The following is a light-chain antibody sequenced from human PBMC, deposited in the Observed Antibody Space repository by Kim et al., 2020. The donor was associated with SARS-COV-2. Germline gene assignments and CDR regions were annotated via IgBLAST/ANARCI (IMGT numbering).Light chain of an antibody. J-gene: IGLJ2*01. CDR3: AAWDDSLSGREV. CDR2: RNN. Sequence: ELTQPPSASGTPGQRVTISCSGSSSNIGSNYVYWYQQLPGTAPKLLIYRNNQRPSGVPDRFSGSKSGTSASLAISGLRSEDEADYYCAAWDDSLSGREVFGGGTQLTVL. CDR1: SSNIGSNY. V-gene: IGLV1-47*01.